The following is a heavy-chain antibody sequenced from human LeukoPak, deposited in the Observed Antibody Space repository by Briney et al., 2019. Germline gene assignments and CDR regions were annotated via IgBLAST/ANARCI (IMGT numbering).Heavy chain of an antibody. CDR2: INPNSGGT. Sequence: ASVKLSCKASGYTFTGYYIHWVRQAPGPGLEWMGWINPNSGGTNYAQNFQGRVTMTRDTSISTAYMELISLTSDDTAVYYCARSHCISTSCYPDYWGQGTLVTVSS. CDR3: ARSHCISTSCYPDY. V-gene: IGHV1-2*02. D-gene: IGHD2-2*01. J-gene: IGHJ4*02. CDR1: GYTFTGYY.